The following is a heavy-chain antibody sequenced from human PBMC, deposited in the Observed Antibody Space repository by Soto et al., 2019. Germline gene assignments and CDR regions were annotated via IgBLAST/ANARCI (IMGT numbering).Heavy chain of an antibody. Sequence: QVQLVQSGAEVKEPGASVTVSCRASGDRFTDYYMHWVRQAPAQGLVWMGWINPNSGVTKYAQKFQGWVTMTRDTSIRTVYMQLSRLGFDDTAIYYCARESGGATATLDYYYFYMDVWGTGTTVNVSS. CDR3: ARESGGATATLDYYYFYMDV. V-gene: IGHV1-2*04. CDR1: GDRFTDYY. CDR2: INPNSGVT. J-gene: IGHJ6*03. D-gene: IGHD5-12*01.